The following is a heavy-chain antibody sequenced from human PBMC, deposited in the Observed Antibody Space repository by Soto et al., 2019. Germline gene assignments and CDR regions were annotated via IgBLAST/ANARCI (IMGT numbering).Heavy chain of an antibody. CDR1: GYSFTIYW. CDR2: IYPGDSDT. J-gene: IGHJ3*02. CDR3: ATCQVVAPAFTAFHM. V-gene: IGHV5-51*01. D-gene: IGHD2-15*01. Sequence: GESLKISCKGSGYSFTIYWIGWVPQMPGKGPEWMGIIYPGDSDTIYSPSFQVPVTISADKSINTAYLQWISLKASDPAMYYCATCQVVAPAFTAFHMWGQGTMVTV.